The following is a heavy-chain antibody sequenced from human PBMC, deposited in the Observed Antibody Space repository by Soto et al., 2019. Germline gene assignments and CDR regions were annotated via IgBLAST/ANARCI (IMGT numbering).Heavy chain of an antibody. J-gene: IGHJ4*02. V-gene: IGHV4-59*01. CDR3: ARGKYYYDSSGYNDY. CDR2: IYYSGST. CDR1: GGSISSYY. D-gene: IGHD3-22*01. Sequence: SETLSLTCTVSGGSISSYYWSCIRQPPGKGLEWIGYIYYSGSTNYNPSLKSRVTISVDTSKNQFSLKLSSVTAADTAVYYCARGKYYYDSSGYNDYWGQGTLVTVSS.